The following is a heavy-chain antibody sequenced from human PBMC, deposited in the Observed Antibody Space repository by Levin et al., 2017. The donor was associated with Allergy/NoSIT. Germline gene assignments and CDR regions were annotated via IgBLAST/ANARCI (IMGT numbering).Heavy chain of an antibody. CDR1: GGSISSSGYY. CDR2: IYYSGST. D-gene: IGHD3-10*01. V-gene: IGHV4-39*01. Sequence: SETLSLTCTVSGGSISSSGYYWCWIRQPPGEGLEWIGNIYYSGSTYSNPSLKIRVTISVDTSKNQFSLKMKSVTAADTAVYYCARKGFAPSDYFDYWGQGTLVTVSS. CDR3: ARKGFAPSDYFDY. J-gene: IGHJ4*02.